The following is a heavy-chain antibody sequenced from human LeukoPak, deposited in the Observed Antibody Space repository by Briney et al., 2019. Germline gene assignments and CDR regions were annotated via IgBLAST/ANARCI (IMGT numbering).Heavy chain of an antibody. D-gene: IGHD3-22*01. J-gene: IGHJ4*02. CDR1: GYSISTSYY. CDR3: ATNRYYDSSGYYSLDY. V-gene: IGHV4-38-2*02. CDR2: IYHSGST. Sequence: SETLSLTCTVSGYSISTSYYWGWIRQPPGKGLEWIGSIYHSGSTYYNPSLKSRVTVSVDTSKNQFSLKLSSVTAADTAVYYCATNRYYDSSGYYSLDYWGQGTLVTVSS.